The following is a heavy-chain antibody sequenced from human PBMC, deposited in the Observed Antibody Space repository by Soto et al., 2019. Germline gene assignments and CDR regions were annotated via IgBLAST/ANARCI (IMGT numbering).Heavy chain of an antibody. CDR3: AKGGRTSGWFD. J-gene: IGHJ4*02. D-gene: IGHD2-2*01. CDR1: GFTFSGYA. V-gene: IGHV3-23*01. CDR2: ISSSGGST. Sequence: VQLLESGGGLVQPGGSLRLSCAASGFTFSGYAMSWVRQAPGKGLEWVSAISSSGGSTYHADSVKGRFTISRDNSKNTLNLQMNSLRAEDTAVYYCAKGGRTSGWFDWGQGTLVTVSS.